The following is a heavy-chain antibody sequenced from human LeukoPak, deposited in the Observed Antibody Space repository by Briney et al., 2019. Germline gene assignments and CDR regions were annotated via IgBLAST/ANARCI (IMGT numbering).Heavy chain of an antibody. D-gene: IGHD1-26*01. CDR2: ISTYNGNT. V-gene: IGHV1-18*01. Sequence: ASVKVSCKASGYIFTSYVISWVRQAPGQGLEWMGWISTYNGNTNYAQKLQGRVTMTTDTSTSTAYMELRSLRSDDTAVYYCRVGATLFDYWGQGTLVTVSS. CDR1: GYIFTSYV. CDR3: RVGATLFDY. J-gene: IGHJ4*02.